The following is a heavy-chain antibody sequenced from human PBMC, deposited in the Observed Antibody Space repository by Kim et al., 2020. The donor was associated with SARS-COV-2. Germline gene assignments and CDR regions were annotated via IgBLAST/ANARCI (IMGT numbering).Heavy chain of an antibody. CDR3: TTSALLWFGELLNYYYGMDV. CDR2: IKSKTDGGTT. Sequence: GGSLRLSCAASGFTFSNAWMSWVRQAPGKGLEWVGRIKSKTDGGTTDYAAPVKGRFNISRDDSKNPLYLQMNSLKIEDTAVYYCTTSALLWFGELLNYYYGMDVWSQGTTVTFSS. V-gene: IGHV3-15*01. CDR1: GFTFSNAW. J-gene: IGHJ6*02. D-gene: IGHD3-10*01.